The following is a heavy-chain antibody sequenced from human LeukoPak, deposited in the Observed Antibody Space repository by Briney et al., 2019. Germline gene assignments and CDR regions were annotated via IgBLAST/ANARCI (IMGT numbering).Heavy chain of an antibody. V-gene: IGHV1-18*01. CDR2: ISAYNGNT. CDR1: GYTFTSYG. Sequence: GASVKVSCKASGYTFTSYGISWVRQAPGQGLEWMGWISAYNGNTNYAQKPQGRVTMTTDTSTSTAYMELRSLRSDDTAVYYCARDPIAAAGSYNWFDPWDQGTLVTVSS. J-gene: IGHJ5*02. CDR3: ARDPIAAAGSYNWFDP. D-gene: IGHD6-13*01.